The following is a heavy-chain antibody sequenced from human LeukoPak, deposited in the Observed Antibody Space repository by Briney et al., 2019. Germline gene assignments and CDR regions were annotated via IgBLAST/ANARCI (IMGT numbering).Heavy chain of an antibody. CDR1: GFTCSSYT. Sequence: GGSLRLSCAASGFTCSSYTMHWVRQAPGKGLEWVAVISYDGSNKYYADSVKGRFTISRDSSKNTLYLQMNSLRAEDTAVYFCAKDTYGDYGIIDYWGQGTLVTVSS. V-gene: IGHV3-30*04. D-gene: IGHD4-17*01. CDR3: AKDTYGDYGIIDY. CDR2: ISYDGSNK. J-gene: IGHJ4*02.